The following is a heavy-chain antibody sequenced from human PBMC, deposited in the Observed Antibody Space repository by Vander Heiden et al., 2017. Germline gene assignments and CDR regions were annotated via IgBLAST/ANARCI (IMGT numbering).Heavy chain of an antibody. D-gene: IGHD2-2*01. V-gene: IGHV3-7*01. Sequence: EVQLVESGGGLVQPGGSLRLCCAASGFTFSNYWMSWVRQAPGKGLEWVANIKQDGSEKYYVDSVKGRFTISRDNAKNSLYLQMNSLRAEDTAVYYCARRRCSSTSCFFDYWGQGTLVTVSS. J-gene: IGHJ4*02. CDR2: IKQDGSEK. CDR1: GFTFSNYW. CDR3: ARRRCSSTSCFFDY.